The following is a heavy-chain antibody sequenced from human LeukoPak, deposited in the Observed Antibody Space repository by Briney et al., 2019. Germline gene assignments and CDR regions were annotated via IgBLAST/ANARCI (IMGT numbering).Heavy chain of an antibody. V-gene: IGHV4-4*02. CDR1: GGSISSSNW. J-gene: IGHJ4*02. CDR2: IYHSGST. D-gene: IGHD3-10*01. Sequence: KPSETLSLTCAVSGGSISSSNWWSWVRQPPGKGLEWIGEIYHSGSTNYNPSLKSRVTISVDKSKNQFSLKLSSVTAADTAVYYCSRLVWFGDLYYFDYWGQGTLVTVSS. CDR3: SRLVWFGDLYYFDY.